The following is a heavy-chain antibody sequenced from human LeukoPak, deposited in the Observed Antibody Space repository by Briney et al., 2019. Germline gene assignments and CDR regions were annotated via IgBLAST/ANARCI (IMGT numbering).Heavy chain of an antibody. J-gene: IGHJ4*02. CDR1: GFTFRNHW. D-gene: IGHD6-6*01. V-gene: IGHV3-74*03. Sequence: TGGSLRLSCAASGFTFRNHWMHWVRQTPGKGLVWVSRISSDGSSTTYADSVKGRFTISRDNAKNTLYLQMNNLRAEDTAMYYCARDQRVTGRPDIDYWGQGTLVFVSS. CDR2: ISSDGSST. CDR3: ARDQRVTGRPDIDY.